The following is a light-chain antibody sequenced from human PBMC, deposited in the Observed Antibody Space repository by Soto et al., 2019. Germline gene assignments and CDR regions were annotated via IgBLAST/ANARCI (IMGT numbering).Light chain of an antibody. J-gene: IGKJ3*01. V-gene: IGKV3-15*01. CDR3: HQYKNWTPIFT. CDR1: QSVSTN. Sequence: EIVMTQSPATLSVSPGETATLSCRASQSVSTNLAWYQQKPGQAPTLLIYAASTRGTGVPARFTGSGSGTEFTLTISILQSEDFAVYYCHQYKNWTPIFTFGPGTKVDLK. CDR2: AAS.